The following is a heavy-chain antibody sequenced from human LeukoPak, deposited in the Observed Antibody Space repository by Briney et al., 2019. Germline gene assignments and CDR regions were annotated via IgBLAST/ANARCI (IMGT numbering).Heavy chain of an antibody. J-gene: IGHJ4*02. Sequence: PGGSLRLSCAASGFTFSSYSMNWVRQAPGKGLEWVSSISSSSSYIYYADSVKGRFTISRDNAKNSPYLQMNSLRAEDTAVYYCARGHGWLRSGNSDFDYWGQGTLVTVSS. CDR2: ISSSSSYI. CDR3: ARGHGWLRSGNSDFDY. CDR1: GFTFSSYS. D-gene: IGHD5-12*01. V-gene: IGHV3-21*01.